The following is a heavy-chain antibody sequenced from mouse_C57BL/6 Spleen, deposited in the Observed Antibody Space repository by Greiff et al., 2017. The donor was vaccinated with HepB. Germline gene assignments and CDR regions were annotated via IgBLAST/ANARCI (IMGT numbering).Heavy chain of an antibody. D-gene: IGHD2-2*01. Sequence: QVQLQQSGAELARPGASVKMSCKASGYTFTSYTMHWVKRRPGQGLEWIGYINPSSGYTKYNQKFKDKATLTADKSSSTAYMQLSSLTSEDSAVYYCARWDGYPDYWGQGTTLTVSS. CDR3: ARWDGYPDY. CDR2: INPSSGYT. V-gene: IGHV1-4*01. CDR1: GYTFTSYT. J-gene: IGHJ2*01.